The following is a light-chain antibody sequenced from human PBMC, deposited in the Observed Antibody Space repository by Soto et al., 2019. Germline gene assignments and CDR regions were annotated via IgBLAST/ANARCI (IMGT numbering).Light chain of an antibody. V-gene: IGKV3-11*01. CDR3: QQRSNWPIT. Sequence: EIVFTQSPPALSLSPRERAPLSCRARQSVSSYLAWYQQKPGQAPRLLIYDASGRATGIPARFSGSGSGTDFTLTISSLEPEDFAVYYCQQRSNWPITFGQGTRLEI. CDR2: DAS. J-gene: IGKJ5*01. CDR1: QSVSSY.